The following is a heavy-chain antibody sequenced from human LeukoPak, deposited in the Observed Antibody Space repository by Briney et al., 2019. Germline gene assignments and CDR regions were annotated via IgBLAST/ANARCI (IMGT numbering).Heavy chain of an antibody. Sequence: ASVKVSCKASGYTFTSYGISWVRQAPGQGLEWMGIINPSGGSTSYAQKFQGRVTMTRDMSTSTVYMELSSLRSEDTAFYHCARVKGEGAHFDYWGQGTLVTVSS. CDR2: INPSGGST. CDR3: ARVKGEGAHFDY. CDR1: GYTFTSYG. V-gene: IGHV1-46*01. J-gene: IGHJ4*02. D-gene: IGHD1-26*01.